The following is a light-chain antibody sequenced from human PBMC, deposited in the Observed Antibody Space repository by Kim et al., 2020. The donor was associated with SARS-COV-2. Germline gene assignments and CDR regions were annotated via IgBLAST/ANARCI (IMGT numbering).Light chain of an antibody. CDR3: STWDSSLSAGV. V-gene: IGLV10-54*01. CDR1: SNNVGNRG. Sequence: QAGLTQPPSVSKDLRQTATLTCTGNSNNVGNRGAAWLQQHQGHPPKLLSYRNNNRPSGISERFSASRSGNTASLTIIGLQPEDEADYFCSTWDSSLSAGVFGGGTQLTVL. CDR2: RNN. J-gene: IGLJ2*01.